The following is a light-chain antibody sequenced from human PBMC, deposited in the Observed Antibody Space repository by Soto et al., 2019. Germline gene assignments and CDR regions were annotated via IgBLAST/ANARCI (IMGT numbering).Light chain of an antibody. CDR1: SSDVGAYSY. CDR3: SSYTSSSTL. V-gene: IGLV2-14*03. CDR2: DVT. Sequence: QSALTQPDSVSGSPGQSITISCTGTSSDVGAYSYVSWYQQHPGKAPKLIIYDVTYRPAGVSNRFSGSKSGNTASLTISGLQAEDEAYYYCSSYTSSSTLFGGGTKLTVL. J-gene: IGLJ2*01.